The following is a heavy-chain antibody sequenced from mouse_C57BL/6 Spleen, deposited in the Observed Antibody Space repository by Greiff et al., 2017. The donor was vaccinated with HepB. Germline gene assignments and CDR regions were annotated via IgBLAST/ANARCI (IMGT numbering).Heavy chain of an antibody. CDR3: ARRVGNYEVYFDY. D-gene: IGHD2-1*01. CDR1: GYTFTSYW. J-gene: IGHJ2*01. V-gene: IGHV1-64*01. Sequence: QVQLQQPGAELVKPGASVKLSCKASGYTFTSYWMHWVKQRPGQGLEWIGMIHPNSGSTNYNEKFKSKATLTVDKSSSTAYMQLSSLTSEDSAVYYCARRVGNYEVYFDYWGQGTTLTVSS. CDR2: IHPNSGST.